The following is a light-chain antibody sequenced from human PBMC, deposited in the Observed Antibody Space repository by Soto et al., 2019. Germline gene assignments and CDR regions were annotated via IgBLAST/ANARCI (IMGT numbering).Light chain of an antibody. J-gene: IGKJ2*01. CDR1: QSVSSSY. CDR2: GAS. CDR3: QQYGNSPYT. Sequence: EIVLTQSPGTLSLSPGERATLSCRASQSVSSSYLAWYRQKPGQAPRLRIYGASSRATGIPDRFSGSGSGTDFTLTIIRLEPEDFAVYYCQQYGNSPYTFGQGTKLEIK. V-gene: IGKV3-20*01.